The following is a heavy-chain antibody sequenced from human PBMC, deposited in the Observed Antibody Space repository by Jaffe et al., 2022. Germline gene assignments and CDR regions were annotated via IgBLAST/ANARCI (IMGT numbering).Heavy chain of an antibody. J-gene: IGHJ4*02. CDR1: GYIFNNYY. CDR3: TLDRRFVPY. Sequence: QVQLVQSGAEVKKPGASVKVSCKASGYIFNNYYMHWVRQAPGQGVEWMGMVSPSGDTTHYAQTFQGRVTMTSDTSTSTVYMELNSLRSEDTAAYYCTLDRRFVPYWGQGTLVTVSS. D-gene: IGHD1-1*01. CDR2: VSPSGDTT. V-gene: IGHV1-46*02.